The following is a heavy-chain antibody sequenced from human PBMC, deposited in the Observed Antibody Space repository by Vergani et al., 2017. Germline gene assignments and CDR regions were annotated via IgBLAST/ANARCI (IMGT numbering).Heavy chain of an antibody. V-gene: IGHV3-30*02. CDR1: GFTLSNYD. CDR2: IQFDGSNQ. Sequence: QVQLVELGGGVVQRGGSLRLSCATSGFTLSNYDMQWIRQGPGKGLEFVAFIQFDGSNQYYADSVKGRFTPSRDFSKNTLYLQMNSLRTDDTATYYCAKHFRGWGIDYWGQGTQVIVSS. D-gene: IGHD3-16*01. J-gene: IGHJ4*02. CDR3: AKHFRGWGIDY.